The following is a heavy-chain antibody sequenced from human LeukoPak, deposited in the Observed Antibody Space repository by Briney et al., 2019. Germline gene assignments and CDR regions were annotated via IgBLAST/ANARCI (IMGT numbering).Heavy chain of an antibody. J-gene: IGHJ4*02. Sequence: ASVKVSCKASGGTFSSYAISWVRQAPGQGLEWMGGIIPIFGTANYAQKFQGRVTITTDESTSTAYIELSSLRSEDTAVYYCASHSDSGSYVDYWGQGTLVTVPS. CDR3: ASHSDSGSYVDY. V-gene: IGHV1-69*05. CDR1: GGTFSSYA. D-gene: IGHD1-26*01. CDR2: IIPIFGTA.